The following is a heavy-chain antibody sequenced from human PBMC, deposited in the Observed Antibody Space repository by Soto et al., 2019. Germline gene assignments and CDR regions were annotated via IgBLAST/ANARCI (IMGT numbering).Heavy chain of an antibody. CDR2: ISWNSGSI. CDR1: GFTFDDYA. J-gene: IGHJ5*02. CDR3: AKDISVVPAAPFDP. V-gene: IGHV3-9*01. Sequence: EVQLVESGGGLVQPGRSLRLSCAASGFTFDDYAMHWVRQAPGKGLEWVSGISWNSGSIGYADSVKGRFTISRDNAKNSLYLQMNSLRAEDTALYYCAKDISVVPAAPFDPWGQGTLVTVSS. D-gene: IGHD2-2*01.